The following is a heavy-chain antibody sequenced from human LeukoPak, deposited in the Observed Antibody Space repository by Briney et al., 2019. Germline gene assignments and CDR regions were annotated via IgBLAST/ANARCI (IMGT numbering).Heavy chain of an antibody. CDR1: GFTFSNAW. CDR2: IKSKTDGGTT. CDR3: TTLPVVVAAYYYYYGMDV. D-gene: IGHD2-15*01. J-gene: IGHJ6*02. Sequence: PGGSLRLSCAASGFTFSNAWMSWVRQAPGKGLEWVGRIKSKTDGGTTDYAAPVKGRFTISRDDSKNTLYLQMNSLKTEDTAVYYCTTLPVVVAAYYYYYGMDVWGQGTTVTVSS. V-gene: IGHV3-15*01.